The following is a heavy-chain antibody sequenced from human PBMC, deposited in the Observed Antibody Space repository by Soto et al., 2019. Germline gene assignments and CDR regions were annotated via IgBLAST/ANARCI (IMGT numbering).Heavy chain of an antibody. Sequence: GGSLRLSFAASGFTFSTYEMHWVRQAPGKGLEWVAAISYDGSSKYYADSVKGRFTSSRDNSKNTQSLQMNSLRAEDTAEYYCARGVSGITIFAIWGQGTMVTVSS. D-gene: IGHD3-10*01. CDR1: GFTFSTYE. J-gene: IGHJ3*02. CDR3: ARGVSGITIFAI. V-gene: IGHV3-30-3*01. CDR2: ISYDGSSK.